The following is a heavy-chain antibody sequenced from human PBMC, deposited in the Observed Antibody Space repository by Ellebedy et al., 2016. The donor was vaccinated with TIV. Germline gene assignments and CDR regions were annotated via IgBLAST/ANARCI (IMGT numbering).Heavy chain of an antibody. J-gene: IGHJ4*02. CDR3: VRGKLIGDRGFY. CDR1: GYTFTSYG. V-gene: IGHV1-69*13. D-gene: IGHD7-27*01. Sequence: SVKVSXXASGYTFTSYGISWVRQAPGQGLEWMGGIIPMYPAKNNAQKFQDRLSIIADESTSTAYMELSSLTSEDTAVYYCVRGKLIGDRGFYWGQGILVTVSS. CDR2: IIPMYPAK.